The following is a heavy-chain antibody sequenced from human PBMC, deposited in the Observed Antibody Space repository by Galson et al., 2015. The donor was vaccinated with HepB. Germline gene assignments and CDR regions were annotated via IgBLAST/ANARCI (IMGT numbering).Heavy chain of an antibody. V-gene: IGHV3-33*01. D-gene: IGHD3-10*01. Sequence: SLRLSCAASGFTLSSYGMHWVRQAPGKGLEWVAIIWYDGSNKYYADSVKGRFTISRDNSKNTLYLQMNSLRAEDTAVYYCARDPGFPRYYYYYMDVWGKGTTVTVSS. J-gene: IGHJ6*03. CDR2: IWYDGSNK. CDR3: ARDPGFPRYYYYYMDV. CDR1: GFTLSSYG.